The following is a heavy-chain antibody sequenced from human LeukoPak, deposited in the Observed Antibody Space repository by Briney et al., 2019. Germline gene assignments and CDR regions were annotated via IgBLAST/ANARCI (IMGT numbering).Heavy chain of an antibody. V-gene: IGHV3-11*05. Sequence: GGSLRLSCAASGFTSTNYYMSWIRLAPGKGLEWVSYNSSSGGYTNYADSVRGRFTISRDNAKNSLYLQMNSLRAEDTAVYYCGRVGATVTTSYYFDFWGQGTLVTVSS. D-gene: IGHD1-26*01. J-gene: IGHJ4*02. CDR3: GRVGATVTTSYYFDF. CDR1: GFTSTNYY. CDR2: NSSSGGYT.